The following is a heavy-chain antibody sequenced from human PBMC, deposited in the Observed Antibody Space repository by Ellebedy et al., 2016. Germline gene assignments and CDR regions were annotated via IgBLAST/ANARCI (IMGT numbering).Heavy chain of an antibody. V-gene: IGHV4-31*03. CDR3: ARAPAVPAVSYFDY. CDR2: IYYSGST. Sequence: SETLSLTXTVSGGSISSGGYYWSWIRQHPGKGLEWIGYIYYSGSTYYNPSLKSRVTISVDTSKNQFSLKLSSVTAADTAVYYCARAPAVPAVSYFDYWGQGTLVTVSS. CDR1: GGSISSGGYY. J-gene: IGHJ4*02. D-gene: IGHD2-2*01.